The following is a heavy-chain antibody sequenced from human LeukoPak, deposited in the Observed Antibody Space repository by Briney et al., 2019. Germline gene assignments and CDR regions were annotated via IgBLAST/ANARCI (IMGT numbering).Heavy chain of an antibody. V-gene: IGHV1-18*01. J-gene: IGHJ6*02. Sequence: ASVKVSCKASGYTFTSYGISWVRQAPGQGLEWMGWISAYNGNTNYAQKLQGRVTMTTDTSTSTAYMELRSLRSDDTAVYYCARVSLKQQLVEIYYYYGMDVWGQGTTVTVSS. D-gene: IGHD6-13*01. CDR3: ARVSLKQQLVEIYYYYGMDV. CDR2: ISAYNGNT. CDR1: GYTFTSYG.